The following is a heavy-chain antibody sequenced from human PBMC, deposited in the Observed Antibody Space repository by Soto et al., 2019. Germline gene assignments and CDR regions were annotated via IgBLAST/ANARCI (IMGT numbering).Heavy chain of an antibody. V-gene: IGHV4-38-2*01. D-gene: IGHD5-12*01. CDR3: ARMSVEMATTYYFDS. J-gene: IGHJ4*02. Sequence: SETLSLTCVVSDYSIISNNYCGWIRQPPGKGLECIGSIHHSGSTYYSPSLNSRVTVSLDTSKNQFSLKLSSVNAADTAVYYCARMSVEMATTYYFDSWGQGALVTVSS. CDR2: IHHSGST. CDR1: DYSIISNNY.